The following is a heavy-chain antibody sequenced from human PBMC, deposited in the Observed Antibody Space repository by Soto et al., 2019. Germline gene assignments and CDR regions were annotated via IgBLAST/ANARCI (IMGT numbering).Heavy chain of an antibody. CDR3: ASRPFYYYGLDV. CDR1: GGSVTTAVYS. CDR2: VYHTGNA. J-gene: IGHJ6*02. V-gene: IGHV4-30-2*01. Sequence: SETRSRTCTVSGGSVTTAVYSGIWIRQPPGKALEWIGYVYHTGNAYPKPSLKSRVTISLDRSKNQFSLKMTSVTAADTALYYCASRPFYYYGLDVWGQGTTVTVSS.